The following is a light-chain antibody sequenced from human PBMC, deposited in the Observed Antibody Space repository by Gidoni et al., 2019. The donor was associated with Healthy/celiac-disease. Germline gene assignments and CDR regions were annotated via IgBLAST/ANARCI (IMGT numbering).Light chain of an antibody. Sequence: EIVMTQSPATLSVSPGERATLSCRASQSVGSNLAWYQQKPGQAPRLLIYGASTRATGIPARFSGSGSGTEFTLTISSLHSEDFAVYYCQQYNNWPLYSFGQGTKLEIK. CDR3: QQYNNWPLYS. J-gene: IGKJ2*03. V-gene: IGKV3-15*01. CDR2: GAS. CDR1: QSVGSN.